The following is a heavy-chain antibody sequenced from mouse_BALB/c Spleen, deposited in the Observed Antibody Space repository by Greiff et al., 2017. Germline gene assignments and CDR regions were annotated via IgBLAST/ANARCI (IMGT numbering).Heavy chain of an antibody. CDR1: GFTFSSFG. V-gene: IGHV5-17*02. J-gene: IGHJ3*01. CDR2: ISSGSSTI. D-gene: IGHD1-1*01. Sequence: EVQLQQSGGGLVQPGGSRKLSCAASGFTFSSFGMHWVRQAPEKGLEWVAYISSGSSTIYYADTVKGRFTISRDNPKNTLFLQMTSLRSEDTAMYYCARGTTVVEGTWFAYWGQGTLVTVSA. CDR3: ARGTTVVEGTWFAY.